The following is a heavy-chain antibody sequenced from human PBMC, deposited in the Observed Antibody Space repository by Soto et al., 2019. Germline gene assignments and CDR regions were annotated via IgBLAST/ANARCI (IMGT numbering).Heavy chain of an antibody. CDR2: IYYSGST. Sequence: QVQLQESGPGLVRPSETMSLTCTVSGDSISASYWTWIPPPPGKGLEWIGYIYYSGSTNYNPSLKSRVTISVDTSKNQFSLKLSSVTAADTAVYYCARLAAVAEGGWFDPWGQGTLVTVSS. CDR1: GDSISASY. CDR3: ARLAAVAEGGWFDP. V-gene: IGHV4-59*01. D-gene: IGHD6-19*01. J-gene: IGHJ5*02.